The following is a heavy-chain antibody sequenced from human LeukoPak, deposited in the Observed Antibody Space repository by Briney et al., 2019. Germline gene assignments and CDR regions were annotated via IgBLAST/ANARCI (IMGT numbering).Heavy chain of an antibody. J-gene: IGHJ4*02. V-gene: IGHV3-9*01. CDR3: AKDGLFTDGWSRFDS. CDR2: ITWNSGSI. D-gene: IGHD6-19*01. CDR1: GFTFDDYA. Sequence: PGGSLRLSCAASGFTFDDYAPHWVRQAPGKGLEWVSSITWNSGSIGYADSVKGRFTISRDKRKTSLYLQMNSLRPDDTAVYYCAKDGLFTDGWSRFDSWGQGTLVTVSS.